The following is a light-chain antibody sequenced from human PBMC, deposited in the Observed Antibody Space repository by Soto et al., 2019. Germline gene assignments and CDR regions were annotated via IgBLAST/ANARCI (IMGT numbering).Light chain of an antibody. CDR1: HSLLHSDGYIY. Sequence: DIVMTQSPLSLPVTPGEPASISCRSSHSLLHSDGYIYLDWYLQRPGQSPQLLICLGSNRASGVPDRFSGSGSGTHFILTISRVDAEDFGVYYCMQALQTPWTVGQGTRVEVK. J-gene: IGKJ1*01. V-gene: IGKV2-28*01. CDR2: LGS. CDR3: MQALQTPWT.